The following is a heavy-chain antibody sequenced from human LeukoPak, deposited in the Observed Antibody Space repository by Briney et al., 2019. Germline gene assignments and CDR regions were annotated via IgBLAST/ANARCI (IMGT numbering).Heavy chain of an antibody. Sequence: GGSLRLSCAASGFTFSTYSMNWVRQAPGKGLERVSYFSSSSRTTYYADSVRGRFTISRDNAKNSLYLQMKSLRAEDTAVYYCARDADWGQGTLVTVSS. CDR3: ARDAD. J-gene: IGHJ4*02. CDR1: GFTFSTYS. CDR2: FSSSSRTT. V-gene: IGHV3-48*01.